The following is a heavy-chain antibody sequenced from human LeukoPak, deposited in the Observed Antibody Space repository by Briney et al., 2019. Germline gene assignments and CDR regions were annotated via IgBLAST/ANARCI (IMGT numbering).Heavy chain of an antibody. J-gene: IGHJ4*02. CDR1: RASISTYY. V-gene: IGHV4-59*01. Sequence: PPETLSLTRTLSRASISTYYWSGICAPLGKRVEWIGYIYHSVTSNYNPSLKSRVTMSVDTSKSQFSLSLSSVTSADTAVYYCAKAAKYYFGSNTYYYFDYWGQGILVTVSS. CDR3: AKAAKYYFGSNTYYYFDY. CDR2: IYHSVTS. D-gene: IGHD3-10*01.